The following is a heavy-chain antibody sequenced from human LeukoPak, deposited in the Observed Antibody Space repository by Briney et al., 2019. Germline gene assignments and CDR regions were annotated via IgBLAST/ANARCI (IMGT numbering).Heavy chain of an antibody. CDR3: ARQGSGNYLSPVNY. J-gene: IGHJ4*02. CDR1: GGSISSNNYY. CDR2: IYYSGST. Sequence: SETLSLTCTVSGGSISSNNYYWGWIRQPPGKGLEWIGTIYYSGSTYYNPSLKSRVTISVDTSKNQSSLKLSSVTAADTAVYYCARQGSGNYLSPVNYWGQGTLVTVSS. V-gene: IGHV4-39*01. D-gene: IGHD1-26*01.